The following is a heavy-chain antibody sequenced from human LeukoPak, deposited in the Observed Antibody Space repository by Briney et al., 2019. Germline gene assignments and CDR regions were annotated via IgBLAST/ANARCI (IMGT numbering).Heavy chain of an antibody. CDR1: GYTFTGYY. V-gene: IGHV1-2*06. D-gene: IGHD6-6*01. CDR2: INPNSGST. CDR3: ARGYSSSQNDY. J-gene: IGHJ4*02. Sequence: ASVKVSCKASGYTFTGYYMHWVRQAPGQGLEWMGRINPNSGSTNYAQKFQGRVTMTRDTSISTAYMELSRLRSDDTAVYYCARGYSSSQNDYWGQGTLVTVSS.